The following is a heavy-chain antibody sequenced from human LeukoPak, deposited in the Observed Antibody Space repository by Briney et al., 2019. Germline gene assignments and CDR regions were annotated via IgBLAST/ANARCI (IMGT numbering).Heavy chain of an antibody. CDR1: GGSISSYY. V-gene: IGHV4-59*01. J-gene: IGHJ4*02. CDR3: ARDPKGGSYYEGDY. D-gene: IGHD1-26*01. Sequence: SETLSLTCTVSGGSISSYYWSWIRQPPGKGLEWIGYIYYSGSTNYNPSLKSRVTISVDTSKNQFSLKLSSVTAADTAVYYCARDPKGGSYYEGDYWAQGTLVTVSS. CDR2: IYYSGST.